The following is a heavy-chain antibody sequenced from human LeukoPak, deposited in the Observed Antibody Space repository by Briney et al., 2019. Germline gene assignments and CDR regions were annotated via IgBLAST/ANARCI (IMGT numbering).Heavy chain of an antibody. CDR3: ARETDNWNGEDYYYGMDV. D-gene: IGHD1-20*01. V-gene: IGHV3-7*01. J-gene: IGHJ6*02. CDR1: GFTFSSYW. Sequence: GGSLRLSCAASGFTFSSYWMSWVRQAPGKGLEWVANIKQDGSEKYYVDSAKGRFTISRDNAKNSLYLQMNGLRAEDTAVYYCARETDNWNGEDYYYGMDVWGQGTTVTVSS. CDR2: IKQDGSEK.